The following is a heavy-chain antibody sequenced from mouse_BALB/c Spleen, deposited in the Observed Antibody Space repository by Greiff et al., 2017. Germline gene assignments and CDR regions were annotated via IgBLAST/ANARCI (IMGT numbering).Heavy chain of an antibody. CDR1: GFNINDYY. V-gene: IGHV14-4*02. CDR3: NGRDYGISPLYLDV. Sequence: VQLQQSGAELVRSGASVTLSCTASGFNINDYYMHWVKQRPEQGLEWIGWIDPENGDTEYAPKFQGKATMTADTSSNTAYLQLSSLTSEDTAVNYCNGRDYGISPLYLDVGGAGTTVNVGS. J-gene: IGHJ1*01. CDR2: IDPENGDT. D-gene: IGHD1-1*01.